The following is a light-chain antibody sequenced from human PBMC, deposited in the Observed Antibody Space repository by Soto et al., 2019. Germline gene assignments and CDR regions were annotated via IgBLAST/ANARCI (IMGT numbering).Light chain of an antibody. CDR2: AAS. Sequence: IHMTQSPSSXSASVXDRVTITXRASQGISNYLAWYQQKPGRVPKLLIYAASTLQSGVPSRFSGSGSGTDFTLTISGLQPEDFATYYCQQSYSTPPWTFGQGTKVDI. J-gene: IGKJ1*01. V-gene: IGKV1-27*01. CDR1: QGISNY. CDR3: QQSYSTPPWT.